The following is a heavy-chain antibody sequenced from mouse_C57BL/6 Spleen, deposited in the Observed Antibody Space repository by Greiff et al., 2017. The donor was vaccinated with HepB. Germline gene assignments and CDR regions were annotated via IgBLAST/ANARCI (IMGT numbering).Heavy chain of an antibody. CDR3: ARDRGVYYYGSSPFAY. J-gene: IGHJ3*01. V-gene: IGHV5-4*01. CDR2: ISDGGSYT. D-gene: IGHD1-1*01. Sequence: EVHLVESGGGLVKPGGSLKLSCAASGFTFSSYAMSWVRQTPEKRLEWVATISDGGSYTYYPDNVKGRFTISRDNAKNNLYLQMSHLKSEDTAMYYCARDRGVYYYGSSPFAYWGQGTLVTVSA. CDR1: GFTFSSYA.